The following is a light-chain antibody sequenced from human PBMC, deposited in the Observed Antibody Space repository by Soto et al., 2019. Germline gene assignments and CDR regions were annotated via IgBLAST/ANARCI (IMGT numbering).Light chain of an antibody. V-gene: IGKV4-1*01. CDR1: QSVLYSSNNKNY. Sequence: DIVLTQSPDSLAVSLGESATINCKSSQSVLYSSNNKNYLAWYQQKPGQPPKLLIYWASTRESGVLDRFSGSGSGTDFTLTISSLQAEDVAVYYCQQYYSTPWTFGQGTKV. CDR3: QQYYSTPWT. CDR2: WAS. J-gene: IGKJ1*01.